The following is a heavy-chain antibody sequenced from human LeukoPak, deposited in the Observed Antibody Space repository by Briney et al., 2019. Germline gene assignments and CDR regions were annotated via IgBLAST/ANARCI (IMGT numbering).Heavy chain of an antibody. D-gene: IGHD2-15*01. CDR2: INQDGGEK. Sequence: SGGSLRLSCAASGFTFSTYWMSLVRQAPGRGLEWVANINQDGGEKYYVDSVKGRFTISRDNAKNSLYLQMNSLRAEDTAVYYCARGDKFSGDYWGQGTLVTVSS. CDR1: GFTFSTYW. J-gene: IGHJ4*02. V-gene: IGHV3-7*04. CDR3: ARGDKFSGDY.